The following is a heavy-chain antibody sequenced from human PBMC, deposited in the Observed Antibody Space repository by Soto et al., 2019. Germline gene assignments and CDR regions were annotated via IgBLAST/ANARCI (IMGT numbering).Heavy chain of an antibody. J-gene: IGHJ4*02. CDR3: ARDPSYDFWSGYRYYFDY. CDR2: IWYDGSNK. D-gene: IGHD3-3*01. V-gene: IGHV3-33*01. Sequence: QVQLVESGGGVVQPGRSLRLSCAASGFTFSSYGMHWVRKAPGKGLEWVEVIWYDGSNKYYADSVKGRFTISRDNSKNTLYLQMTSLRAEDTAVYYCARDPSYDFWSGYRYYFDYWGQGTLVTVSS. CDR1: GFTFSSYG.